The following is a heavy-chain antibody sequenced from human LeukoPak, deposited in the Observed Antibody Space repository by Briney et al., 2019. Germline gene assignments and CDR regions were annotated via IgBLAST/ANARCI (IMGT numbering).Heavy chain of an antibody. Sequence: PGRSLRLSRAASGFTFSNFDMHWVRQAPGEGLEWVSTFVGTSGNTYYADSVKGRLIISRDNSKNTLYLQMNSLRAEDTAVYYCAKKEARGFEYWGQGTLVTVSS. CDR1: GFTFSNFD. CDR3: AKKEARGFEY. V-gene: IGHV3-23*01. J-gene: IGHJ4*02. CDR2: FVGTSGNT.